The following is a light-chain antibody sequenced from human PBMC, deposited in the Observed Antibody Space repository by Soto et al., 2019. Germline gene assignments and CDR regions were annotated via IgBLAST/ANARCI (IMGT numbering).Light chain of an antibody. J-gene: IGLJ1*01. CDR3: SSYTSISTYV. CDR1: SGDVGGYNY. V-gene: IGLV2-14*01. Sequence: QAALSHSGSVCGSPGQAITISCTGTSGDVGGYNYVSWYQQHPGKAPKLMIYEVSNRPSGLSNRFSGSKSGNTASLTISGLQAEDQADHYCSSYTSISTYVFGTGTKVTVL. CDR2: EVS.